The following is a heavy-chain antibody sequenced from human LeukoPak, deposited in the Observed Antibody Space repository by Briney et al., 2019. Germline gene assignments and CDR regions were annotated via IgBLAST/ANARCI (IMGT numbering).Heavy chain of an antibody. CDR2: IFYTGSI. CDR3: ARQATYLGHCRGGRCYYF. D-gene: IGHD2-15*01. Sequence: SETLSLTCNVSVDSLSSSYYYWGWIRQPPGKGLEWLGSIFYTGSIYHNTSLKSRVTISMKTSKNQFFRKFASVDAADAAVYYCARQATYLGHCRGGRCYYF. J-gene: IGHJ4*01. CDR1: VDSLSSSYYY. V-gene: IGHV4-39*01.